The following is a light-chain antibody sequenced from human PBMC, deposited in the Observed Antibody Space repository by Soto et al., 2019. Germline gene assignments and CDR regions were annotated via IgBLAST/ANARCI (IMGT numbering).Light chain of an antibody. J-gene: IGKJ1*01. CDR3: QHYNSYSEA. V-gene: IGKV1-5*03. CDR2: KAS. CDR1: QTISSW. Sequence: DIQMTQSPSTLSGSVGDRVTITCRASQTISSWLAWYQQKPGKXPKXXIYKASTLKSGVPSRFSGNGSGTEFTLTIRSPQPDDCETYDCQHYNSYSEAFGQGTKVDIK.